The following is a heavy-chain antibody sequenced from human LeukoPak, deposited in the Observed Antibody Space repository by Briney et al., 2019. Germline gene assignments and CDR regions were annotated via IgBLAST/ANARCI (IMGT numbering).Heavy chain of an antibody. J-gene: IGHJ4*02. CDR3: ARGGPYYYDSSGYPACDF. Sequence: ASVKVSCKASGYTFTGYHIHWVRQAPGQGLEWMGWISAYNGNTNYAQKLQGRVTMTTDTSTSTAYMELRSLRSDDTAVYYCARGGPYYYDSSGYPACDFWGQGTLVTVSS. CDR2: ISAYNGNT. D-gene: IGHD3-22*01. V-gene: IGHV1-18*04. CDR1: GYTFTGYH.